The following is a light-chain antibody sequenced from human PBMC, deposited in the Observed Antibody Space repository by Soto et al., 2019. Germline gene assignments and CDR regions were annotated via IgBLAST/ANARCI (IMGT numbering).Light chain of an antibody. J-gene: IGLJ2*01. CDR2: AND. CDR3: QSYDNSLLAYV. V-gene: IGLV1-40*01. CDR1: SSNIGAGFD. Sequence: QSVLTQPPSVSGAPGQRLTISCAGTSSNIGAGFDVHWYQQVPGTAPKLLIYANDDRPSGVPDRFSGSTSGTSASLAITGLQAEDAADYYCQSYDNSLLAYVFGGGTKLTVL.